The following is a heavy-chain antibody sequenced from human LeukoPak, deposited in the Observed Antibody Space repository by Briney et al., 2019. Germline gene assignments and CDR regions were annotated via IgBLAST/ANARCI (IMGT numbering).Heavy chain of an antibody. CDR1: GGSISSYY. CDR3: ARDRAVWAKGWFDP. J-gene: IGHJ5*02. Sequence: SETLSLTCTVSGGSISSYYWSWIRQPPGKGLEWIGYIYYSGSTNYNPSLKSRVTISVDTSKNQFSLKLSSVTAADTAVYYCARDRAVWAKGWFDPWGQGTLVTVSS. V-gene: IGHV4-59*01. D-gene: IGHD3-16*01. CDR2: IYYSGST.